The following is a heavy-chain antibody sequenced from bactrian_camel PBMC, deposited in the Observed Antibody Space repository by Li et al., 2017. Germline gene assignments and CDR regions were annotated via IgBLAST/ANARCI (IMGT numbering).Heavy chain of an antibody. CDR2: INSDGGTT. V-gene: IGHV3S25*01. Sequence: QLVESGGGSVQPGASLTLSCAASGFTFSRYWMYWARQVPGKGLERVASINSDGGTTYYQDSVKGRFTIARDNAKNTVYLQMNSLQPEDTGTYFCAADDPQSDSPGGSCRLVDPYYSMDYWGKGTQVTVS. CDR1: GFTFSRYW. J-gene: IGHJ7*01. D-gene: IGHD6*01.